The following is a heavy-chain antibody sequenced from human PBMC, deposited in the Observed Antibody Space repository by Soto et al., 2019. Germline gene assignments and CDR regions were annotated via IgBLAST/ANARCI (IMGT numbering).Heavy chain of an antibody. CDR1: GFTFSSYS. J-gene: IGHJ4*02. V-gene: IGHV3-48*01. CDR3: ARVQVYDFWSGYYPNEFDY. D-gene: IGHD3-3*01. CDR2: ISSSSSTI. Sequence: GESLKISCAASGFTFSSYSMNWVRQAPGKGLEWVSYISSSSSTIYYADSVKGRFTISRDNAKNSLYLQMNSLRAEDTAVYYCARVQVYDFWSGYYPNEFDYWGQGTLVTVSS.